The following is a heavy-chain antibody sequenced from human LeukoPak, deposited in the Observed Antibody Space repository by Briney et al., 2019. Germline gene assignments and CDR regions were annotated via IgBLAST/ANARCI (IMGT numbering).Heavy chain of an antibody. CDR1: GYTFTSYG. V-gene: IGHV1-18*01. CDR2: ISAYNGNT. D-gene: IGHD6-13*01. J-gene: IGHJ4*02. Sequence: ASVKVSCKASGYTFTSYGISWVRQAPGQGLGWMGWISAYNGNTNYAQKLQGRVTMTTDTSTSTAYMELSSLRSEDTAVYYCARARIRYSSSWYPLGYWGQGTLVTVSS. CDR3: ARARIRYSSSWYPLGY.